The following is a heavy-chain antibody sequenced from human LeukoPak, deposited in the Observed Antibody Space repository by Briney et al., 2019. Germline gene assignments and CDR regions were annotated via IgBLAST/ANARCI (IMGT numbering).Heavy chain of an antibody. J-gene: IGHJ4*02. Sequence: GASVKVSCKASGYTFTSYGISWVRQAPGQGLEWMGWISAYNGNTNYAQKLQGRVTMTTDTSTSTAYMELRSLRSDDTAVYYCARDLIHLARRNLTYGSGSPLDYWGQGTLVTVSS. CDR3: ARDLIHLARRNLTYGSGSPLDY. CDR1: GYTFTSYG. D-gene: IGHD3-10*01. CDR2: ISAYNGNT. V-gene: IGHV1-18*01.